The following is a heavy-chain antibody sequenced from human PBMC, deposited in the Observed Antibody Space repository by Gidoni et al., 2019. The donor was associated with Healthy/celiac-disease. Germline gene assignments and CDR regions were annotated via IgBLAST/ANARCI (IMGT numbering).Heavy chain of an antibody. Sequence: QKFQGRVTITADESTSTAYMELSSLRSEDTAVYYCARVGSGAAAGTDFDYWGQGTLVTVSS. V-gene: IGHV1-69*01. D-gene: IGHD6-13*01. J-gene: IGHJ4*02. CDR3: ARVGSGAAAGTDFDY.